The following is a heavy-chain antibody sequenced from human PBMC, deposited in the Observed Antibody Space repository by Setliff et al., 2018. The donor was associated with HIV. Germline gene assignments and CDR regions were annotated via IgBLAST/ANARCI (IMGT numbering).Heavy chain of an antibody. CDR1: GFSLSTSGVC. CDR2: IYWDDDK. J-gene: IGHJ6*03. D-gene: IGHD3-3*02. CDR3: ARILQDPFSHFYYYFYMDV. Sequence: SGPTLVNPTQTLTLTCTFSGFSLSTSGVCVGWIRQPPGKALEWLALIYWDDDKRYSPSLKSRLTITKDTSKNQVVLTMANMDPVDTATYYCARILQDPFSHFYYYFYMDVWGKGTTVTVSS. V-gene: IGHV2-5*02.